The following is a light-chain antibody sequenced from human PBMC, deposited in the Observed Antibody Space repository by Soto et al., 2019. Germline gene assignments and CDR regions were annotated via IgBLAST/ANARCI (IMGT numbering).Light chain of an antibody. CDR3: SSYTSGSPWV. J-gene: IGLJ3*02. CDR2: EVS. V-gene: IGLV2-14*01. Sequence: QSALTQPASVSGSPGQSITISCTGTSSDVGAYNYVAWYQQHPGKAPKLMIYEVSNRPSGVSNRFSGSKSGNTASLTISGLQSQYEGDYYCSSYTSGSPWVFGGGTKVTVL. CDR1: SSDVGAYNY.